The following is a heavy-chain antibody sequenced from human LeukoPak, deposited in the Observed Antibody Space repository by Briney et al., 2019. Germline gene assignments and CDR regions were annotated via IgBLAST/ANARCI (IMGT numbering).Heavy chain of an antibody. V-gene: IGHV4-30-4*01. Sequence: SQTLSLTCTVSGGSISSGDYYWSWIRQPPGKGLEWIGYIYYSGSTYYNPSLKSRVTISVDTSKNQFSLKLSSVTAADTAVYYCASLTTTYYYDPGRFDPWGQGTLVTVSS. CDR1: GGSISSGDYY. CDR2: IYYSGST. CDR3: ASLTTTYYYDPGRFDP. J-gene: IGHJ5*02. D-gene: IGHD3-10*02.